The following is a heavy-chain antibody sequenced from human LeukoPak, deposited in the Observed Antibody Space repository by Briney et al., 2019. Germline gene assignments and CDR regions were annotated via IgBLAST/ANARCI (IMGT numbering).Heavy chain of an antibody. D-gene: IGHD1-26*01. CDR3: AREDLATTGAFDI. V-gene: IGHV3-30*02. J-gene: IGHJ3*02. CDR1: GFTFSSYG. CDR2: IRSDGYNK. Sequence: PGGSLRLSCAASGFTFSSYGMHWVRQAPGKGLEWVTFIRSDGYNKYYADSVKGQFTISRDNSKNTLYLQMNSLRAEDTAVYYCAREDLATTGAFDIWGQGTMVTVSS.